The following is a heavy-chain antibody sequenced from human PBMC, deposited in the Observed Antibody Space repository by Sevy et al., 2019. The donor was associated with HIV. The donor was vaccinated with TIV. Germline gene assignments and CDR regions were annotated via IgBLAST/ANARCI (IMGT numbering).Heavy chain of an antibody. CDR3: ARHHKGSGLTFDY. CDR1: GDSISSYF. D-gene: IGHD6-19*01. V-gene: IGHV4-59*08. CDR2: VYFTGNT. J-gene: IGHJ4*02. Sequence: SETLSLTCSVSGDSISSYFWTWVRQSPGKGLEWIGNVYFTGNTDYSPSLKSRVTISVDTSKNQFSLKLSSVTAADTAVYYCARHHKGSGLTFDYWGQGTLVTVSS.